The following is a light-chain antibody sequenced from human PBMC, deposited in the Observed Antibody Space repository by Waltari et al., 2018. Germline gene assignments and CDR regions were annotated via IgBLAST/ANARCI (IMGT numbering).Light chain of an antibody. J-gene: IGKJ1*01. Sequence: EIVLTQSPGTLSLSQGERATLSCRASQSVYSSYLAWYQQKPGQAPRLLIYRVSTRATGSPDRFSGSGSGTDFTLIISRLEPEDFAVYYCQQYGSSPPWPFGQGTKVEIK. CDR1: QSVYSSY. CDR3: QQYGSSPPWP. CDR2: RVS. V-gene: IGKV3-20*01.